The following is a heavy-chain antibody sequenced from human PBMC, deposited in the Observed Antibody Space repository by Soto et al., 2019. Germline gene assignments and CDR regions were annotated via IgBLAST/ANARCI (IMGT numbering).Heavy chain of an antibody. CDR1: GGSSPSSSYY. CDR3: ARQADQGWFDP. CDR2: IYYSGST. D-gene: IGHD2-2*01. V-gene: IGHV4-39*01. J-gene: IGHJ5*02. Sequence: QLQLQESGPGLVKPSETLSLTCSVSGGSSPSSSYYWGWIRQPPGKGLEWIGSIYYSGSTYYNPSLKSRVTISVDTSKNQFSLKLSSVTAADTAVYYCARQADQGWFDPWGQGTLVTVSS.